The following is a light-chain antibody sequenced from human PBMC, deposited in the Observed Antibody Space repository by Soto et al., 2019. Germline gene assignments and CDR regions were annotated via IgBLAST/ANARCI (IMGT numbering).Light chain of an antibody. CDR3: QQLNSDWYA. CDR2: GAS. Sequence: DIRLTQSRSFLSASVGDRVTSACRASQGINTYLAWYLQRPGKAPKLLIYGASTLQSGVPSRFSGSGSGTEFTLTISSLQPEDFGTYYCQQLNSDWYAFGQGTKLEIK. J-gene: IGKJ2*01. V-gene: IGKV1-9*01. CDR1: QGINTY.